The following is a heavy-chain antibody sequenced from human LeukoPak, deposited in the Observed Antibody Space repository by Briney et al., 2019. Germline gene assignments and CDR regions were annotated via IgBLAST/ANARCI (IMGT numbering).Heavy chain of an antibody. D-gene: IGHD6-19*01. J-gene: IGHJ4*02. Sequence: SETPSLTCTVSGGSISSYYWSWIRQPPRKGLEWIGYIYYSGSTNYNPSLKSRVTISVDTSKNQFSLKLSSVTAADTAVYYCARHGSGWYADFDYWGQGTLVTVSS. CDR2: IYYSGST. CDR1: GGSISSYY. V-gene: IGHV4-59*08. CDR3: ARHGSGWYADFDY.